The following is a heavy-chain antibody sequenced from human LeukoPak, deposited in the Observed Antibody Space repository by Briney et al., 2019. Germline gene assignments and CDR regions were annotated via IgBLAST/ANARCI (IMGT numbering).Heavy chain of an antibody. CDR2: INTDGSST. CDR1: GFTFSNYW. V-gene: IGHV3-74*01. J-gene: IGHJ4*02. CDR3: VRWGYYSNYDY. D-gene: IGHD4-11*01. Sequence: PGGSLRLSCAASGFTFSNYWMHWVRQVPGKGLVWVSRINTDGSSTNYADSVKGRFTISRDNAKNTLYLQMGSLRPEDMAVYYCVRWGYYSNYDYWGQGTLVTVSS.